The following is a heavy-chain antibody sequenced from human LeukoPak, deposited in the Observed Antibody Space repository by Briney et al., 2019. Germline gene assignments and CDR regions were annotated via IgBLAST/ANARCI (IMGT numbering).Heavy chain of an antibody. CDR2: ILHSGST. CDR1: GYSISSGYY. J-gene: IGHJ5*02. V-gene: IGHV4-38-2*02. D-gene: IGHD3-3*01. Sequence: SETLSLTCTVSGYSISSGYYWGWIRQPPGKGLEWIGRILHSGSTYYNPSLKSRVSISVDTSKNQFSLKLSSVTAADTAVYYCARDSQDFWSGTKWFDPWGQGTLVTVSS. CDR3: ARDSQDFWSGTKWFDP.